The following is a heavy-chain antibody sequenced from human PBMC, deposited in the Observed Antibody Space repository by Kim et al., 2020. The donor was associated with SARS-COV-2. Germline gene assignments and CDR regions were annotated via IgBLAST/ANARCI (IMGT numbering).Heavy chain of an antibody. D-gene: IGHD6-13*01. CDR1: GYTLTELS. CDR2: FDPEDGET. CDR3: ATASHSSSWYGVNYYYGMDV. J-gene: IGHJ6*02. Sequence: ASVKVSCKVSGYTLTELSMHWVRQAPGKGLEWMGGFDPEDGETIYAQKFQGRVTMTEDTSTDTAYMELSSLRSEDTAVYYCATASHSSSWYGVNYYYGMDVWGQGTTVTVSS. V-gene: IGHV1-24*01.